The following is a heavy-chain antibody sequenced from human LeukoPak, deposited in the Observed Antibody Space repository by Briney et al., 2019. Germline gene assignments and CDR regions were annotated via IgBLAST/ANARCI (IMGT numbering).Heavy chain of an antibody. CDR2: MSYDGSNK. CDR1: GFTFSDYA. Sequence: GGSLRLSCAASGFTFSDYAMHWVRQAPGKGLEWVAVMSYDGSNKYYADSVKGRFTISRDNSKNTLYLQMNSLRAEDTAVYYCARVSGDSYYYGMDVWGQGTTVTVSS. J-gene: IGHJ6*02. CDR3: ARVSGDSYYYGMDV. V-gene: IGHV3-30-3*01. D-gene: IGHD2-21*01.